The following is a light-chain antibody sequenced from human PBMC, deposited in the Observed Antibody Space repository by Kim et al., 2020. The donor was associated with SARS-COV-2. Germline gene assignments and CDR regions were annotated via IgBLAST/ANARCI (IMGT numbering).Light chain of an antibody. CDR3: QQYGSSPYT. CDR1: QSVSNTY. V-gene: IGKV3-20*01. CDR2: GAS. Sequence: LSPGEGATLPCRASQSVSNTYLAWYQQKPGQAPRLLIYGASSRATGIPDRFSGSGSGTDFTLTISRLEPEDFAVYYCQQYGSSPYTFGQGTKLEI. J-gene: IGKJ2*01.